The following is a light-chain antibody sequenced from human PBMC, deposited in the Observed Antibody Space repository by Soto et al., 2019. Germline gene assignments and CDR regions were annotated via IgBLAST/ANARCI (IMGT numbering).Light chain of an antibody. CDR2: AAS. Sequence: DIQMTLSPSSVSASVGDRVTITCRSSEDIGTWLAWYQQKRGKAPKLLIYAASSLQSGVPSRFSGRGSGTDFTLTIRSLQPEDFATYYCQHADSFPLVTFGQGTRLEIK. J-gene: IGKJ5*01. CDR3: QHADSFPLVT. V-gene: IGKV1-12*01. CDR1: EDIGTW.